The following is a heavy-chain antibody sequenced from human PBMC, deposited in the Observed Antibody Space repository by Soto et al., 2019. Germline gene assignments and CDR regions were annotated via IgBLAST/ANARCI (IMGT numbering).Heavy chain of an antibody. Sequence: ASVKVSCKASGYTFTGYYMHWVRQAPGQGLEWMGWINPNSGGTNYAQKFQGRVTMTRDTSISTAYMELGRLRSDDTAVYYCARALGYCSSTSCYSGGWFDPWGQGTLVTVSS. D-gene: IGHD2-2*02. V-gene: IGHV1-2*02. CDR3: ARALGYCSSTSCYSGGWFDP. CDR1: GYTFTGYY. CDR2: INPNSGGT. J-gene: IGHJ5*02.